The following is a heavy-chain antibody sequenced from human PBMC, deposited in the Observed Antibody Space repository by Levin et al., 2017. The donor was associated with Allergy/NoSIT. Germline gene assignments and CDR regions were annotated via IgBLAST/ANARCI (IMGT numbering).Heavy chain of an antibody. CDR1: GGSISNYY. D-gene: IGHD6-19*01. CDR3: ARLRIAVAGEGAFDI. J-gene: IGHJ3*02. V-gene: IGHV4-59*08. CDR2: IYYSGNT. Sequence: PSDTLSLTCTVSGGSISNYYWIWIRQPPVKGLEWIGYIYYSGNTNYNPSLKSRVTMSVDTSKNQFSLKLNSVTAADTAVYYCARLRIAVAGEGAFDIWGQGTMVTVSS.